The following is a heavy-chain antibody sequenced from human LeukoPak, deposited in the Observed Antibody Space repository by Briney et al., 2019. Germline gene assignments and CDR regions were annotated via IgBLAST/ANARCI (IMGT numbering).Heavy chain of an antibody. D-gene: IGHD3-22*01. CDR1: GGTFSSYA. V-gene: IGHV1-69*04. CDR3: ARDMYYYDSSGYYYDLDAFDI. J-gene: IGHJ3*02. CDR2: IIPILGIA. Sequence: SVKVSCKASGGTFSSYAISWVRQAPGQGLEWMGRIIPILGIANYAQKFQGRVTITADKSTSTAYMELSSLRSEDTAVYYCARDMYYYDSSGYYYDLDAFDIWGQGAMVTVSS.